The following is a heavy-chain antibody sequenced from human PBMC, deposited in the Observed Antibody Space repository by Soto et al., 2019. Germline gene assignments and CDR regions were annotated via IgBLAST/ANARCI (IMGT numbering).Heavy chain of an antibody. CDR3: ARDYDILTGPSYYYGMDV. CDR1: GYTFTSYY. Sequence: GASVKVSCKASGYTFTSYYMHWVRQAPGQGLEWMGIINPSGGSTSYAQKFQGRVTMTRDTSTSTVYMELSSLRSEDTAVYYCARDYDILTGPSYYYGMDVWGQGTTVTVSS. V-gene: IGHV1-46*01. CDR2: INPSGGST. D-gene: IGHD3-9*01. J-gene: IGHJ6*02.